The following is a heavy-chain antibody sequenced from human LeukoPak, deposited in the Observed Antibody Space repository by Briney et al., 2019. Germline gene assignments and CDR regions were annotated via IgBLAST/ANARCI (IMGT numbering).Heavy chain of an antibody. CDR3: AKERGNIAVGLDY. J-gene: IGHJ4*02. Sequence: GGSLRLPCAASGFTLGSYAISWVRQAPGKGLEWVSSISDSGGSTYYADSVKGRFTISRDFSKNTLYVQMNSLRAEDTAVYYCAKERGNIAVGLDYWGQGTLVSVSS. CDR1: GFTLGSYA. D-gene: IGHD6-19*01. V-gene: IGHV3-23*01. CDR2: ISDSGGST.